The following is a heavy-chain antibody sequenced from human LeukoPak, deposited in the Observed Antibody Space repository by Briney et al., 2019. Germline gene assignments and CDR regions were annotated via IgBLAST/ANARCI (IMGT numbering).Heavy chain of an antibody. CDR1: GYSISSGYY. Sequence: KPSETLSLTCTVSGYSISSGYYWGWIRQPPGKGLEWIGSIYHSGSTYYNPSLKSRVTISVDTSKNQFSLKLSSVTAADTAVYYCARRRRGYFNYWGQGTLVTVSS. CDR2: IYHSGST. J-gene: IGHJ4*02. CDR3: ARRRRGYFNY. V-gene: IGHV4-38-2*02.